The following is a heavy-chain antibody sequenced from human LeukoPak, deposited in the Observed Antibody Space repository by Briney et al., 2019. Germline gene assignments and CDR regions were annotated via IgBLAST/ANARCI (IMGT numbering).Heavy chain of an antibody. J-gene: IGHJ4*02. CDR3: AKGGGSSCYSPSDY. CDR1: GFTFSSYA. V-gene: IGHV3-23*01. D-gene: IGHD2-15*01. CDR2: ISGSGTDT. Sequence: GGSLRLSCGGSGFTFSSYAMSWVRQTPGKGLEWVSAISGSGTDTFYANSVKGRFTISRDNPKNTLYLQMNSLRAEDTAVYYCAKGGGSSCYSPSDYWGQGTLVTVSS.